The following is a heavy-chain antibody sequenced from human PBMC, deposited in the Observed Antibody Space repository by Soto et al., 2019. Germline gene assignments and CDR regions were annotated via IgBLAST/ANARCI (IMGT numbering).Heavy chain of an antibody. D-gene: IGHD2-15*01. J-gene: IGHJ4*02. CDR2: ISYDGSNK. Sequence: PGGSLRLSCAASGFTFSSYGMHWVRQAPGKGLEWVAVISYDGSNKYYADSVKGRFTISRDNSKNTLYPQMNSLRAEDTAVYYCAKDVTFRAATVRIDYWGQETLVTVSS. CDR3: AKDVTFRAATVRIDY. CDR1: GFTFSSYG. V-gene: IGHV3-30*18.